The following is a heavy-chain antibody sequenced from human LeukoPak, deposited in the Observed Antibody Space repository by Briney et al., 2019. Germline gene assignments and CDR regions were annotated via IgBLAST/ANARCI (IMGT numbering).Heavy chain of an antibody. D-gene: IGHD6-13*01. Sequence: SETLPLTCTVSGGSISSYYWSWIRQPPGKGLEWIGYIYYSGSTNYNPSLKSRVTISVDTSKNQFSLKLSSVTAADTAVYYCARAPLREWQQLKGPFDYWGQGTLVTVSS. J-gene: IGHJ4*02. V-gene: IGHV4-59*01. CDR2: IYYSGST. CDR1: GGSISSYY. CDR3: ARAPLREWQQLKGPFDY.